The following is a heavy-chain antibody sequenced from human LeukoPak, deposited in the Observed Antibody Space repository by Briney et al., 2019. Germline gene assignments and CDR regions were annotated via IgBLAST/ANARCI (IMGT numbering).Heavy chain of an antibody. V-gene: IGHV4-34*01. CDR1: GGSFSGYY. CDR2: INHSGST. J-gene: IGHJ4*02. CDR3: ARGALGTPAANYFDY. Sequence: SETLSLTCAVYGGSFSGYYWSWIRQPPGKGLEWIGEINHSGSTNYNPSLKSRVAISVDTSKNQFSLKLSSVTAADTAVYYCARGALGTPAANYFDYWGQGTLVTVSS. D-gene: IGHD2-2*01.